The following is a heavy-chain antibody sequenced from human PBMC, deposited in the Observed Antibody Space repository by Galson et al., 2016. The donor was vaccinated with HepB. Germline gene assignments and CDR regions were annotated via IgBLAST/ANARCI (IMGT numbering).Heavy chain of an antibody. CDR2: IDWDDDK. J-gene: IGHJ6*02. CDR1: GFSLSADAMR. Sequence: LVKPTQTLTLTCTISGFSLSADAMRVTWIRQPPGKALEWLARIDWDDDKFYNTSLKTRLTISKDTSKNQVVLRMANMDPVDTGTYFCASSWFGESFGMDGWGQGTTVTVSS. V-gene: IGHV2-70*04. CDR3: ASSWFGESFGMDG. D-gene: IGHD3-10*01.